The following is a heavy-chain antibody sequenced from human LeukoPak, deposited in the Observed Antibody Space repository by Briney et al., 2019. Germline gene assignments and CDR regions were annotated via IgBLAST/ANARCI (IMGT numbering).Heavy chain of an antibody. J-gene: IGHJ6*03. V-gene: IGHV1-8*02. CDR3: ARGPSAYYDILTGYSYYYYYMDV. CDR1: GYTFTSYD. CDR2: MNPNSGNT. D-gene: IGHD3-9*01. Sequence: ASVKVSCKASGYTFTSYDINWVRQATGQGLEWMGWMNPNSGNTGYAQKFQGRVTMTRNTSISTAYMELSSLRSEDTAVYYCARGPSAYYDILTGYSYYYYYMDVWGKGTTVTISS.